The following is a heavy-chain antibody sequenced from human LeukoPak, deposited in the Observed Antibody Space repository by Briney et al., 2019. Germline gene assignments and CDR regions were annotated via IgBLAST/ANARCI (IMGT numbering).Heavy chain of an antibody. D-gene: IGHD1-14*01. J-gene: IGHJ4*02. CDR1: GFTVITND. Sequence: GGSLRLSCAASGFTVITNDMTWVRQAPGKGLEWVSVLYSDGNTKYADSVQGRFTISRDNYKNTLYLEMNNLSPDDMAVYYCARGVEPLAANTLAYWGQGTLVTVSS. CDR3: ARGVEPLAANTLAY. V-gene: IGHV3-53*01. CDR2: LYSDGNT.